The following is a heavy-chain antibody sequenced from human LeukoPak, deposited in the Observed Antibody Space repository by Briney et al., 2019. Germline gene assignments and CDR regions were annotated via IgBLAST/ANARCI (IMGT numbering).Heavy chain of an antibody. CDR1: GFTFDDYA. Sequence: GGSLRLSCAASGFTFDDYAMHWVRQAPGKGLEWVSGISWNSGSIGYADSVKGRFTISRDNAKNSLYLQMNSMRADDMASYYCATGPPGTDFWSDKHAFDIWGQGTLVTVSS. CDR3: ATGPPGTDFWSDKHAFDI. CDR2: ISWNSGSI. V-gene: IGHV3-9*03. D-gene: IGHD3-3*01. J-gene: IGHJ3*02.